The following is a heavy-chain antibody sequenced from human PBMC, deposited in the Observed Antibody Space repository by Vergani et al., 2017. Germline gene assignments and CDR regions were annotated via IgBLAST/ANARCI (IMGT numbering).Heavy chain of an antibody. CDR3: VKDAGSYENFLDS. J-gene: IGHJ4*02. V-gene: IGHV3-23*01. CDR1: GFTFSTYA. D-gene: IGHD1-26*01. Sequence: EVQLLESGGSLKQPGGSVRLSCAASGFTFSTYAMHWVRQAPGKGLEWVSALTGGGGSTYYADSFKGRFIISRDNSRDTLYLQMNSLRPEDTATYYGVKDAGSYENFLDSWGQGTLVTVSS. CDR2: LTGGGGST.